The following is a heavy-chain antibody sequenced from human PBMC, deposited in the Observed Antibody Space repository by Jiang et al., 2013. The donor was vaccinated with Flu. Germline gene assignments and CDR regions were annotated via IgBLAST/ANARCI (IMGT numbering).Heavy chain of an antibody. J-gene: IGHJ3*02. CDR2: IKSKTDGGTT. V-gene: IGHV3-15*01. CDR3: TTDSGPYYYDSSGYYADAFDI. D-gene: IGHD3-22*01. Sequence: VQLLESGGGLVKPGGSLRLSCAASGFTFSNAWMSWVRQAPGKGLEWVGRIKSKTDGGTTDYAAPVKGRFTISRDDSTNTLYLQMNSLKTEDTAVYYCTTDSGPYYYDSSGYYADAFDIWGQGTMVTVSS. CDR1: GFTFSNAW.